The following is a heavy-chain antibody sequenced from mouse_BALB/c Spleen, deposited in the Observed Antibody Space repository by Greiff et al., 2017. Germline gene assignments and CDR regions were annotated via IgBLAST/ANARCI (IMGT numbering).Heavy chain of an antibody. CDR2: INPSNGRT. D-gene: IGHD1-1*01. J-gene: IGHJ4*01. CDR3: ARGDYYGSSHYAMDY. V-gene: IGHV1S81*02. Sequence: VQLQQPGAELVKPGASVKLSCKASGYTFTSYWMHWVKQRPGQGLEWIGEINPSNGRTNYNEKFKSKATLTVDKSSSTAYMQLSSLTSEDSAVYYCARGDYYGSSHYAMDYWGQGTSVTVSS. CDR1: GYTFTSYW.